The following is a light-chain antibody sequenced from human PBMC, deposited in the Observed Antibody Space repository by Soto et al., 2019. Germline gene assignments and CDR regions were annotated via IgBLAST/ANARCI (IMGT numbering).Light chain of an antibody. Sequence: QSVLTQPPSVSAAPGQKVTISCSGSSSNIGNNYVSWYQQLPGTAPKLLIYDNNKRPSGIPDRFSGSKSGTSGTLDLTGLQTGDEADYYCATCDGSLAAEVFGGGTKLTVL. CDR3: ATCDGSLAAEV. V-gene: IGLV1-51*01. J-gene: IGLJ2*01. CDR1: SSNIGNNY. CDR2: DNN.